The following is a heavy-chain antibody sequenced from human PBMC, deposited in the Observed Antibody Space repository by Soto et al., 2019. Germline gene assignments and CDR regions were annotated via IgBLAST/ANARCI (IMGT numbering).Heavy chain of an antibody. CDR2: VYYSGST. D-gene: IGHD1-20*01. CDR1: GASVSSATYY. Sequence: SETLSLTCTVSGASVSSATYYWNWIRQPPGKPLEWIGYVYYSGSTNYNPSLKSRVTISLDTSKDQFSLKLSSVTAADTAVYYCARTRDNNIKQYYAFAVWAPGTTVPVSS. J-gene: IGHJ6*02. V-gene: IGHV4-61*01. CDR3: ARTRDNNIKQYYAFAV.